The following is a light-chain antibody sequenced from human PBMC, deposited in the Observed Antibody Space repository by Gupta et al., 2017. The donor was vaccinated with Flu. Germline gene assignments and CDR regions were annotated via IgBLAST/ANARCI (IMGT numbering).Light chain of an antibody. CDR3: QQFGSIPFT. Sequence: EIVLTQSPGTLSLSPGERATLSCRASRHVSTNFLAWYQQKPGQAPRLLMSEANYRATGTPDRFSGSGSGTEFTLTISSLEPGDVAVYYCQQFGSIPFTFGPGTKLDIK. CDR1: RHVSTNF. J-gene: IGKJ3*01. CDR2: EAN. V-gene: IGKV3-20*01.